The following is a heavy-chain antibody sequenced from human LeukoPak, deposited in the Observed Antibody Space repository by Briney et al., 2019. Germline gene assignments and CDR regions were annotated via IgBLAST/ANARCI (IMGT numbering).Heavy chain of an antibody. D-gene: IGHD6-19*01. Sequence: PSETLSLTCTVSGDSISDYYWSWIRQPPGKGLEWIGYVHYTGRTDYNPSLKSRVTISIDTSKNQFSLKLSSVTAADTAVYYCARSVVAVAFDYWGQGTLVTVSS. CDR3: ARSVVAVAFDY. J-gene: IGHJ4*02. CDR1: GDSISDYY. CDR2: VHYTGRT. V-gene: IGHV4-59*01.